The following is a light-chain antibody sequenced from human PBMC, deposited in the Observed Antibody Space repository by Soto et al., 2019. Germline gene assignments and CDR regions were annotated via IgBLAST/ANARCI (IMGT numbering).Light chain of an antibody. J-gene: IGLJ1*01. Sequence: QSALTQPRSVSGSPGQSVTISCTGTSSDVGAYDHVSWYQQHPGKAPKLMIHDVNQRPSGVPDRLPGSKSGNTASLTISGLQAEDEADYYCCSFAAMSGYVFGTGTKVTVL. V-gene: IGLV2-11*01. CDR2: DVN. CDR3: CSFAAMSGYV. CDR1: SSDVGAYDH.